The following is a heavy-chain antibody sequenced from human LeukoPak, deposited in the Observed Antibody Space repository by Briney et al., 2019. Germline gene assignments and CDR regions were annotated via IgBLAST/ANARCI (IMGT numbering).Heavy chain of an antibody. V-gene: IGHV3-30*18. CDR1: GFTFSSYS. CDR3: AKATRYYVDSSGYWGYFDY. D-gene: IGHD3-22*01. Sequence: GESLKISCAASGFTFSSYSMHWVRQAPGKGLEWVAVISYDGSNKYYADSVKGRFTISRDNSKNTLYLQMNSLRTEDTAVYYCAKATRYYVDSSGYWGYFDYWGQGTLVTVSS. CDR2: ISYDGSNK. J-gene: IGHJ4*02.